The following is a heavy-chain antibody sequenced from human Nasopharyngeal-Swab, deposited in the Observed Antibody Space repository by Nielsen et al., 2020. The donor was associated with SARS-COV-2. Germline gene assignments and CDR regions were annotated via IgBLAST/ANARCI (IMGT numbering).Heavy chain of an antibody. D-gene: IGHD3-22*01. J-gene: IGHJ3*02. Sequence: GESLKISCAASGFTFSSYAMSWVRQAPGKGLEWVSYISSSGSTIYYADSVKGRFTISRDNAKNSLYLQMNSLRAEDTAVYYCAREGENDSSGYFSDAFDIWGQGTMVTVSS. CDR3: AREGENDSSGYFSDAFDI. V-gene: IGHV3-48*03. CDR1: GFTFSSYA. CDR2: ISSSGSTI.